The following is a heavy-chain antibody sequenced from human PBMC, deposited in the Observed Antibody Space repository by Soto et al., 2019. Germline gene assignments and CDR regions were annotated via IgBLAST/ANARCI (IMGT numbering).Heavy chain of an antibody. D-gene: IGHD6-13*01. J-gene: IGHJ5*02. CDR2: IDPSDSYT. Sequence: GESLKISCQGSGYSFTSYWISWVRQMPGKGLEWMGRIDPSDSYTNYSPSFQGQVTISADKSISTAYLQWSSLKASDTAMYYCARRRSSWKWFDPWGQGTLVTVSS. CDR3: ARRRSSWKWFDP. V-gene: IGHV5-10-1*04. CDR1: GYSFTSYW.